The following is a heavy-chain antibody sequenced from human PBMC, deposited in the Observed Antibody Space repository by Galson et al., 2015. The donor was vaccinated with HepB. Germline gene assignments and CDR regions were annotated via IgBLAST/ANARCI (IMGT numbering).Heavy chain of an antibody. V-gene: IGHV1-69*04. CDR3: ARENVEDRLGYCSSTSCYGSASFDY. J-gene: IGHJ4*02. D-gene: IGHD2-2*01. CDR2: IIPILGIA. CDR1: GGTFSSYS. Sequence: SVKVSCKASGGTFSSYSISWVRQAPGQGLEWMGRIIPILGIANYAQKFQGRVTITADKSTSTAYMELSSLRSEDTAVYYCARENVEDRLGYCSSTSCYGSASFDYWGQGTLVTVSS.